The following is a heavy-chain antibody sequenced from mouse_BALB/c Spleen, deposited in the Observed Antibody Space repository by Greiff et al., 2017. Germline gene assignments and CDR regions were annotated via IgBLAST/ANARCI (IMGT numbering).Heavy chain of an antibody. Sequence: EVKLMESGGGLVQPGGSRKLSCAASGFTFSSFGMHWVRQAPEKGLEWVAYISSGSSTIYYADTVKGRFTISRDNPKNTLFLQMTSLRSEDTAMYYCARMDGYEGAMDYWGQGTAGTVSS. CDR2: ISSGSSTI. CDR1: GFTFSSFG. D-gene: IGHD2-2*01. V-gene: IGHV5-17*02. CDR3: ARMDGYEGAMDY. J-gene: IGHJ4*01.